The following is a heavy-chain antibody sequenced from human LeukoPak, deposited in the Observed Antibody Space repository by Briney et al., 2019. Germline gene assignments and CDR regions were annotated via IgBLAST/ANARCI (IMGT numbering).Heavy chain of an antibody. J-gene: IGHJ5*02. CDR2: INHSGST. V-gene: IGHV4-34*01. CDR3: ARGHPQVVPAATNWFDP. Sequence: SETLSLTCAVYGGSFSGYHWSGLRQPPGKGLEWLGEINHSGSTNYNPSLKSRVTISVDRSKNQFSLKLSSVTAADTAVYYCARGHPQVVPAATNWFDPWGQGTLVTVSS. D-gene: IGHD2-2*01. CDR1: GGSFSGYH.